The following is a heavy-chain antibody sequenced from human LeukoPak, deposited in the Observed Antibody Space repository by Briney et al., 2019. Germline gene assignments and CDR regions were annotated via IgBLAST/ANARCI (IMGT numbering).Heavy chain of an antibody. CDR1: GFTVSSSY. CDR2: IYSGGNT. Sequence: GGSLRLSCAASGFTVSSSYMTWVRQAPGKGLEWVSIIYSGGNTSYADSVQGRFTISRDNSKNTLYLQMNSLRAEDTAVHHCASSREATSNWFVYWGQGTLVTVSS. CDR3: ASSREATSNWFVY. D-gene: IGHD2-2*01. J-gene: IGHJ5*01. V-gene: IGHV3-66*01.